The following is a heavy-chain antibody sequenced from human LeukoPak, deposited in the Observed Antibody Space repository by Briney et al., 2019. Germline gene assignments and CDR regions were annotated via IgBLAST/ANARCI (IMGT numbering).Heavy chain of an antibody. D-gene: IGHD3-22*01. J-gene: IGHJ4*02. CDR1: GGSISSSNW. CDR3: ARRRLSTMIVVVITGTTFDY. Sequence: PSGTLSLTCAVSGGSISSSNWWSWVRQPPGKGLEWIGEIYHSGSTNYNPSLKSRVIISLDTSKNQFSLKLSSVTAADTAVYYCARRRLSTMIVVVITGTTFDYWGQGTLVTVSS. CDR2: IYHSGST. V-gene: IGHV4-4*02.